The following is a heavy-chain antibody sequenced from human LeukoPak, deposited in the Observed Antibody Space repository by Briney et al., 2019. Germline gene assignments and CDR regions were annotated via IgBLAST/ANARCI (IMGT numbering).Heavy chain of an antibody. V-gene: IGHV4-30-2*01. CDR2: IYHSGST. J-gene: IGHJ4*02. CDR1: GGSISSGGYY. Sequence: PSETLSLTCTVSGGSISSGGYYWSWIRQPPGKGLEWIGYIYHSGSTYYNPSLKSRVTISVDRSKNQFSLKLSSVTAADTAVYYCARGHDFWSGYWVFDYWGQGTLVTVSS. CDR3: ARGHDFWSGYWVFDY. D-gene: IGHD3-3*01.